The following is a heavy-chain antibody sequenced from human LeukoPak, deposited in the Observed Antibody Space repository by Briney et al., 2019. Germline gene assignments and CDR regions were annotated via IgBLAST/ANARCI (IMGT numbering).Heavy chain of an antibody. D-gene: IGHD3-10*01. CDR1: GGSISNSSYY. Sequence: PSETLSLTCTVSGGSISNSSYYWGWLRQPPGKGLEWIGSIYYSGSTYYNPSLKSRVTISVDTSKNQFPLKLSSVTAADTAVYYCARVRVRGGGPLDYWGQGTLVTVSS. J-gene: IGHJ4*02. CDR2: IYYSGST. CDR3: ARVRVRGGGPLDY. V-gene: IGHV4-39*01.